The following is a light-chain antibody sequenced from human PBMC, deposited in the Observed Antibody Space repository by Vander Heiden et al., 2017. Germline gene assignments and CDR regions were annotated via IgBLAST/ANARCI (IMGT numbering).Light chain of an antibody. V-gene: IGKV1-39*01. CDR3: QQRYINPYT. CDR1: QTITCC. Sequence: DIQTTWSPSTLSASVGDRVTITCRASQTITCCLDWFQQKPGKAPRLLIYTASTLQSGVPSRFSGSGSGTDFTLTISSLQPDDFATYYCQQRYINPYTFGQGTKLEIK. J-gene: IGKJ2*01. CDR2: TAS.